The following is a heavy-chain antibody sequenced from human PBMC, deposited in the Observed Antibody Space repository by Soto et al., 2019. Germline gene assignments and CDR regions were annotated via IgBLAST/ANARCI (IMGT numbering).Heavy chain of an antibody. D-gene: IGHD2-15*01. CDR2: IKQDGSEK. V-gene: IGHV3-7*01. CDR3: ARDLLGGVVVVAATRPALFDY. Sequence: GGSLRLSCAASGFTFSSYWMSWVRQAPGKGLEWVANIKQDGSEKYYVDSVKGRFTISRDNAKNSLYLQMNSLRAEDTAVYYCARDLLGGVVVVAATRPALFDYWGQGTLVTVSS. J-gene: IGHJ4*02. CDR1: GFTFSSYW.